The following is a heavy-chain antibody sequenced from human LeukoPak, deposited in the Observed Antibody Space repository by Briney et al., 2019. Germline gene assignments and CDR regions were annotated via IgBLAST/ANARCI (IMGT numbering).Heavy chain of an antibody. CDR1: GFTFSSYA. J-gene: IGHJ4*02. V-gene: IGHV3-30*04. CDR2: ISYDGSNK. CDR3: ARGTTYYPGVDY. Sequence: GGSLRLSCAASGFTFSSYAMHWVRQAPGKGLEWVAVISYDGSNKYYADSVKGRFTISRDNSKNTLYLQMHSLRAEDTAVYYCARGTTYYPGVDYWGQGTLVIVST. D-gene: IGHD2-21*01.